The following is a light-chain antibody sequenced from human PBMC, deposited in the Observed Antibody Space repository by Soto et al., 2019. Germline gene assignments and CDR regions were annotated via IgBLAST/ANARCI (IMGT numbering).Light chain of an antibody. V-gene: IGKV3-15*01. Sequence: EIVMTQSPATLSVSPGERATLSCRASQSIGSTLAWYQQKPGQAPRLLIYDASTRATGIPVRFSGSGSGTEFTLTINSLQSEDFTVYYCQQYNNWPFAFSPGTKVDIK. CDR3: QQYNNWPFA. CDR1: QSIGST. CDR2: DAS. J-gene: IGKJ3*01.